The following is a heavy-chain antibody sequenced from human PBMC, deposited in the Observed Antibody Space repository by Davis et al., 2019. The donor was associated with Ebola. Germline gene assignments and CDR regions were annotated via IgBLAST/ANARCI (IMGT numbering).Heavy chain of an antibody. V-gene: IGHV3-43D*03. CDR2: IRWVGRST. D-gene: IGHD3-22*01. Sequence: GRSLSLSCPASSFTFGDYAMHCVRQAPAKGLECVSLIRWVGRSTAYADSVRDRFSISRDNSRNFLYLQRNGLRAEDTALYYCTAYDSTFRNYWGQGTLVTVSS. CDR1: SFTFGDYA. CDR3: TAYDSTFRNY. J-gene: IGHJ4*02.